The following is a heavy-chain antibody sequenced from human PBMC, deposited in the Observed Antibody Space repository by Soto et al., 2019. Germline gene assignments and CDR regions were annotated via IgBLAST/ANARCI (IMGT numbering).Heavy chain of an antibody. J-gene: IGHJ4*02. CDR3: AKDPGEPPGLNYFDY. D-gene: IGHD1-26*01. Sequence: GGSLRLSCAASGFTFSSYGMHWVRQAPGKGLEWVAVISYDGSNKYYADSVKGRFTISRDNSKNTLYLQMNSLRAEDTAVYYCAKDPGEPPGLNYFDYWGQGTLVTVSS. V-gene: IGHV3-30*18. CDR2: ISYDGSNK. CDR1: GFTFSSYG.